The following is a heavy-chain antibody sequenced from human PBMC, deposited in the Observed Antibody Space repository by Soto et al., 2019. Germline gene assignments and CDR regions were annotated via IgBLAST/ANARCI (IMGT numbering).Heavy chain of an antibody. CDR1: GGSISSGVYS. Sequence: SETVSLTCAVSGGSISSGVYSWSWIRQPPGKGLEWIGYIYHSGSTYYNPSLKSRVTISVDRSKNQFSLKLSSVTAADTAVYYCGVIFGEEYYYYVIDVWGQGTTVPVSS. CDR3: GVIFGEEYYYYVIDV. D-gene: IGHD3-3*01. V-gene: IGHV4-30-2*01. CDR2: IYHSGST. J-gene: IGHJ6*01.